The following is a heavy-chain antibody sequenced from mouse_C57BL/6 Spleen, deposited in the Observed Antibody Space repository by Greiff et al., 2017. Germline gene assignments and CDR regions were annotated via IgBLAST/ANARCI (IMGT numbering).Heavy chain of an antibody. CDR3: ASFPVCLRRAIDD. J-gene: IGHJ4*01. V-gene: IGHV1-67*01. CDR2: ISNYYGDA. CDR1: GYTFTDYA. Sequence: VQLMESGPELVRPGVSVKISCKGSGYTFTDYAMHWVKPSHATSLEWIGVISNYYGDASYNQKFKNKATRTVDKSSSTSYMELAILTSEYSAFYYCASFPVCLRRAIDDWGQGTSVTVSS. D-gene: IGHD2-2*01.